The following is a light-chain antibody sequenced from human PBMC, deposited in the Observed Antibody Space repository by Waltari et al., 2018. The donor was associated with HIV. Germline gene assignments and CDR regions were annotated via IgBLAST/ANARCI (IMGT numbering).Light chain of an antibody. CDR1: SGPVSTTNY. V-gene: IGLV8-61*01. J-gene: IGLJ3*02. CDR3: LLYMGSAWV. Sequence: QTVVTQEPSVSVSPGGTVTLTCALTSGPVSTTNYPSWYQQTPGQAPRTLIYSPNTRSSGVPDRFSGSILGNKAALTITGAQADDESDYYCLLYMGSAWVFGGGTRLTVL. CDR2: SPN.